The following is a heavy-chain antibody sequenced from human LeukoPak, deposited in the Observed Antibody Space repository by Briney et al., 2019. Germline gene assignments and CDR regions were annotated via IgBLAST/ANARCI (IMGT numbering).Heavy chain of an antibody. V-gene: IGHV4-59*12. CDR2: IYYSGTT. J-gene: IGHJ6*04. Sequence: SETLSLTCTVSGDSISSYYCSWIRQPPGKGLEWIGYIYYSGTTNYNPSLKSRVTISVDTSKNQFSLKLSSVTAADTAVYYCARAKGSGSSNKRYYYGMDVWGKGTTVTVSS. CDR1: GDSISSYY. CDR3: ARAKGSGSSNKRYYYGMDV. D-gene: IGHD3-10*01.